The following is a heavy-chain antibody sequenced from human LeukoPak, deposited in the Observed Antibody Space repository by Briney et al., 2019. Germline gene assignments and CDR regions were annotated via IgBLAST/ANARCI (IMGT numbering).Heavy chain of an antibody. Sequence: GRSLRLSWAASGFTFSSSGMHWVRQAPGKGLEWVAVISYDGSDEYYVDSVKGRFTIYRDNSKSTLYLQMNSLRVEDTAVYYCANLYGDYPDYWGQGTLVTVSS. CDR1: GFTFSSSG. CDR2: ISYDGSDE. V-gene: IGHV3-30*18. J-gene: IGHJ4*02. D-gene: IGHD4-17*01. CDR3: ANLYGDYPDY.